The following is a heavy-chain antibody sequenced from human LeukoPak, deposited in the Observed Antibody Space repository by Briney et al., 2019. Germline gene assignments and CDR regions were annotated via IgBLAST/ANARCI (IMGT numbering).Heavy chain of an antibody. CDR2: ISYDGSNK. D-gene: IGHD3-16*01. CDR3: ARGLGGY. Sequence: GRSLRLSCAASGFTFSSYAMHWVRQAPGKGLEWVAVISYDGSNKYYADSVKGRFTISRDNSKNTLYLQMNSLRAEDTAVYYCARGLGGYWGQGTLVTVSS. J-gene: IGHJ4*02. CDR1: GFTFSSYA. V-gene: IGHV3-30-3*01.